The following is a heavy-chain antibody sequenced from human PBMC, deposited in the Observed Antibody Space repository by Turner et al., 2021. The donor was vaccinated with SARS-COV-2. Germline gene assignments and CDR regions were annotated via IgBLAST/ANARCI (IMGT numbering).Heavy chain of an antibody. V-gene: IGHV4-4*07. CDR1: GGPISPYY. CDR3: TRQTWGGERD. Sequence: QVQLQVSGPGLVQASETLTLMCTVSGGPISPYYWSWIRQPAGKGLEWIGRIHSSGRTNYNPSLQSRVTFSLDTSKSQFSLTLDSLTAADTAIYYCTRQTWGGERDWGQGTLVTVSS. CDR2: IHSSGRT. J-gene: IGHJ4*02. D-gene: IGHD1-1*01.